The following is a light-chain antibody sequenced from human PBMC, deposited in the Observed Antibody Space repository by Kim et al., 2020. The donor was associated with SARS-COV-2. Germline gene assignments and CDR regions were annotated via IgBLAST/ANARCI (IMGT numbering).Light chain of an antibody. V-gene: IGKV3-20*01. CDR2: GAS. CDR3: HQYGTA. CDR1: LSVSSNY. Sequence: EIVLTQSPGTLSLSPGERATLSCRASLSVSSNYLAWYQLKPGQAPRLLIYGASSRATGIPDRFSGSGSGTDFTLTISRLEPEDFAVYYCHQYGTAFGQGTKVDI. J-gene: IGKJ1*01.